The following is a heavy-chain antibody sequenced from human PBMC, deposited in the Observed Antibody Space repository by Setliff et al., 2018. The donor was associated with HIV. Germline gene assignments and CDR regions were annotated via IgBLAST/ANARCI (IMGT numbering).Heavy chain of an antibody. CDR1: GGTFSSYA. CDR3: AGYFHGGGSCGGFEI. Sequence: GASVKVSCKASGGTFSSYALSXVRQAPGQGLEXMGGITPIFGTPNYAQKFQVRVTMTADESTSTAYMELSSLRTEDTAVSYCAGYFHGGGSCGGFEIWGQGTTVTVSS. V-gene: IGHV1-69*13. CDR2: ITPIFGTP. D-gene: IGHD2-15*01. J-gene: IGHJ3*02.